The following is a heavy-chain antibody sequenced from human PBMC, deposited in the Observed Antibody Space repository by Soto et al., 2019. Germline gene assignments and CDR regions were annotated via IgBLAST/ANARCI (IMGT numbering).Heavy chain of an antibody. Sequence: QVQLVQSGPEVKKPGASVKVSCQASGYTFISYGINWVRQAPGQGLEWMGWVNIYNDKTNYAQKFQGRVTMTTDTSTSTAYLELKSLRSDDTAVYCCARERGGYSYGDCWGQGTLVNVSS. CDR2: VNIYNDKT. J-gene: IGHJ4*02. CDR3: ARERGGYSYGDC. D-gene: IGHD5-18*01. CDR1: GYTFISYG. V-gene: IGHV1-18*01.